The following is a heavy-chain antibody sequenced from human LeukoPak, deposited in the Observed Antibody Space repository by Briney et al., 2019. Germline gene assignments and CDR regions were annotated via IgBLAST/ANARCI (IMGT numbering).Heavy chain of an antibody. D-gene: IGHD2/OR15-2a*01. CDR1: GFTFSSYA. V-gene: IGHV3-23*01. CDR3: EKVPHPTYYLDY. J-gene: IGHJ4*02. CDR2: ISGSGDNT. Sequence: GGSLRLSCAASGFTFSSYAMSWVRQAPGRGLEWVSAISGSGDNTYYADSVRGRFTISRDNSKNTLFLQMNSLRPEDTAVYYCEKVPHPTYYLDYWGQGTLVTVSS.